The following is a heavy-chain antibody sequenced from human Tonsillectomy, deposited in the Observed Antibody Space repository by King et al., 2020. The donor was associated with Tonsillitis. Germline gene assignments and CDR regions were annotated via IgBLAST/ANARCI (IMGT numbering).Heavy chain of an antibody. D-gene: IGHD2-8*01. J-gene: IGHJ4*02. CDR3: ARGNNGNYYFDY. Sequence: VQLVESGGGVVQPGRSLRLSCAASGFTFSSYAMHWVRQAPGKGLEWVAVISYDGSNKYYGDSVKGRFNISRDNSKNTLYLQMNSLRAEDTAVYYCARGNNGNYYFDYWGQGTLVTVSS. CDR2: ISYDGSNK. CDR1: GFTFSSYA. V-gene: IGHV3-30*04.